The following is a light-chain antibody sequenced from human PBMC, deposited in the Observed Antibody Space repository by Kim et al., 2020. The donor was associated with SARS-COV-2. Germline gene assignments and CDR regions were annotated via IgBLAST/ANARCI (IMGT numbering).Light chain of an antibody. CDR1: RSDIGGYNY. Sequence: QSALTQPASVSGSPGQSITISCTGSRSDIGGYNYVSWYQKHTGKAPKLLIYDVTSRPSGVSDRFSGSKSGNTASLTISGLQAEDEADYYCTSYTRSTTLAVFGSGTQLTVL. CDR3: TSYTRSTTLAV. V-gene: IGLV2-14*03. CDR2: DVT. J-gene: IGLJ1*01.